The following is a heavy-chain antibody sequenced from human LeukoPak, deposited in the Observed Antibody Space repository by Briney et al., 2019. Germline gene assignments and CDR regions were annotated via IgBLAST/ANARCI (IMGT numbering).Heavy chain of an antibody. D-gene: IGHD3-16*01. V-gene: IGHV1-2*02. CDR2: INPNSGGT. Sequence: AAVKVSCKASGYTFTGYYMHWVRQAPGQGLEWMGWINPNSGGTNYAQKFQGRVTMTRDTSISTAYMELSRLRSDDTAVYYCARVRYRLAETYIDYWGQGTLVTVSS. CDR3: ARVRYRLAETYIDY. CDR1: GYTFTGYY. J-gene: IGHJ4*02.